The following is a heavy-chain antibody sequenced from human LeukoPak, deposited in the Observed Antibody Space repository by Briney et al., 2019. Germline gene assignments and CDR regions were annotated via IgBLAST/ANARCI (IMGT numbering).Heavy chain of an antibody. V-gene: IGHV3-64D*06. CDR2: VSSNEYDT. D-gene: IGHD2-8*01. CDR1: GFTFSVYF. J-gene: IGHJ4*02. Sequence: GGSLRLSCSASGFTFSVYFMHWVRQAPGKGLEYVSSVSSNEYDTYYADSVKGRFTISRDDSKNTLFLQMSSLSAEDTAVYYCVKDLNGTWSFDYWGQGTLVTVSS. CDR3: VKDLNGTWSFDY.